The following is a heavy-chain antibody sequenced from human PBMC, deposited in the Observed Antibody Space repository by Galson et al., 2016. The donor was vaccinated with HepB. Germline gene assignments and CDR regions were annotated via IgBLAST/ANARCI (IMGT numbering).Heavy chain of an antibody. Sequence: SETLSLTCALYGGSLSGTNWGWFRQSPSKGLEWIAEISHRGNIHYNPSLKSRLTISIDTTKNQFPLRANSVTAADTAVDYCARRGDVYSYWYFDLWGRGTLVTVSS. V-gene: IGHV4-34*01. CDR2: ISHRGNI. D-gene: IGHD5-24*01. J-gene: IGHJ2*01. CDR1: GGSLSGTN. CDR3: ARRGDVYSYWYFDL.